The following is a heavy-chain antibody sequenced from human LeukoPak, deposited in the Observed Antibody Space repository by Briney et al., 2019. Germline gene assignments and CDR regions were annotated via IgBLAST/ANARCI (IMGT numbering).Heavy chain of an antibody. CDR3: ASASFVDGSGLGY. CDR2: IYPGDSDT. CDR1: GYSFTSYW. D-gene: IGHD6-19*01. J-gene: IGHJ4*02. Sequence: GESLKISCKGSGYSFTSYWIGWVSQMPGKGLEWMGIIYPGDSDTRYSPSFQGQVTISADKSISTAYLQWSSLKASDTAMYYCASASFVDGSGLGYWGQGTLVTVSS. V-gene: IGHV5-51*01.